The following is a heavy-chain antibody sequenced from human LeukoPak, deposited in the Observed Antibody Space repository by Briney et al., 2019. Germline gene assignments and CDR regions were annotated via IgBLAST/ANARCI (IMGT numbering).Heavy chain of an antibody. CDR3: ARVPTVPNCSSTSCYPDYMDV. D-gene: IGHD2-2*01. CDR1: GGSFSGYY. J-gene: IGHJ6*03. Sequence: SETLSLTCAVYGGSFSGYYWSWIRQPPGKGLEWIGYIYYSGSTNYNPSLKSRVTISVDTSKNQFSLKLSSVTAADTAVYYCARVPTVPNCSSTSCYPDYMDVWGKGTTVTVSS. CDR2: IYYSGST. V-gene: IGHV4-59*01.